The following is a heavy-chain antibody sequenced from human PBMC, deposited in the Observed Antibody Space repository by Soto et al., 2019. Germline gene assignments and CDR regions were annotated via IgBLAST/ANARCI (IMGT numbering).Heavy chain of an antibody. CDR3: ARERGTYDYWYGMDV. CDR2: ISYDGRSI. Sequence: QVQLVESGGGVVQPGNSLRLSCAAFSSYAMHWVRQAPGKGLEWVAIISYDGRSIFYADSVKGRFTISRDNSENTLYLQMNCLRGDDTAVYYCARERGTYDYWYGMDVWGKGTTVTVSS. J-gene: IGHJ6*04. CDR1: SSYA. D-gene: IGHD3-3*01. V-gene: IGHV3-30*04.